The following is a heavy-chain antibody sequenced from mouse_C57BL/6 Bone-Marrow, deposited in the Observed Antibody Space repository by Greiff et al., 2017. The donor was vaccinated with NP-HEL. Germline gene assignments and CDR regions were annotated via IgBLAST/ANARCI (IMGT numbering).Heavy chain of an antibody. Sequence: QVQLQQSGAELVKPGASVKMSCKAYGYTFTSYWITWVKQRPGQGLEWIGDIYPGSGSTNYNEKFKSKATLTVDTSSSTAYMQLSSLTSEDSAVYYCASTPLHYYGSSLFAYWGQGTLVTVSA. J-gene: IGHJ3*01. V-gene: IGHV1-55*01. CDR1: GYTFTSYW. CDR3: ASTPLHYYGSSLFAY. CDR2: IYPGSGST. D-gene: IGHD1-1*01.